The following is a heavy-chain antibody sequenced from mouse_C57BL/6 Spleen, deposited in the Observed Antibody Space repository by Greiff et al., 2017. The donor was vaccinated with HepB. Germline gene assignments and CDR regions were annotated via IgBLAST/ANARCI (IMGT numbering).Heavy chain of an antibody. V-gene: IGHV1-50*01. CDR2: IDPSDSYT. CDR1: GYTFTSYW. Sequence: QVQLQQPGAELVKPGASVKLSCKASGYTFTSYWMQWVKQRPGQGLEWIGEIDPSDSYTNYNQKFKGKATLTVDTSSSTAYMQLSSLTSEDSAVYYCARRGVPGFAYWGEGTLVTVSA. J-gene: IGHJ3*01. CDR3: ARRGVPGFAY. D-gene: IGHD5-1*01.